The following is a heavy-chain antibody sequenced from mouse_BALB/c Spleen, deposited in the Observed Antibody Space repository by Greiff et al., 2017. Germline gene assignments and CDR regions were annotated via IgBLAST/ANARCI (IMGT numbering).Heavy chain of an antibody. D-gene: IGHD2-4*01. J-gene: IGHJ3*01. CDR3: TSLMITTGAWFAY. Sequence: QVQLKQPGAELVRPGASVKLSCKASGYTFTSYWINWVKQRPGQGLEWIGNIYPSDSYTNYNQKFKDKATLTVDKSSSTAYMQLSSPTSEDSAVYYCTSLMITTGAWFAYWGQGTLVTVSA. CDR2: IYPSDSYT. V-gene: IGHV1-69*02. CDR1: GYTFTSYW.